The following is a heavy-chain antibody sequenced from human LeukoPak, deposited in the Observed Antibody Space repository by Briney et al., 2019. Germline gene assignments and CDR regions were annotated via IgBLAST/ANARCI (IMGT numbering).Heavy chain of an antibody. D-gene: IGHD3-16*01. J-gene: IGHJ5*02. CDR3: AKRDDYLGWFDP. Sequence: GGSLRLSCVASGLTFSNYAMSWVRQAPGKGLEWVSGISSSGGSTDYEDSVKGRFTISRDNPKKTLYLQMNSLRAEDTAVYYCAKRDDYLGWFDPWGQGTLVTVSS. CDR1: GLTFSNYA. CDR2: ISSSGGST. V-gene: IGHV3-23*01.